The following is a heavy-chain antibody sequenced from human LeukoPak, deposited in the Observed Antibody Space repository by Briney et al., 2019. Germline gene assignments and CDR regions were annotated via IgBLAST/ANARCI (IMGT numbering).Heavy chain of an antibody. Sequence: SETLSLTCTVSGGSISSGSYYWSWIRQPAGKGLEWIGRIYTSGSINYNPSLKSRVTISLDTSKDQFSLKLSSVTAADTAVYYCARVSSSGVWDYWGQGTLVTVSS. CDR3: ARVSSSGVWDY. J-gene: IGHJ4*02. CDR2: IYTSGSI. D-gene: IGHD3-10*01. CDR1: GGSISSGSYY. V-gene: IGHV4-61*02.